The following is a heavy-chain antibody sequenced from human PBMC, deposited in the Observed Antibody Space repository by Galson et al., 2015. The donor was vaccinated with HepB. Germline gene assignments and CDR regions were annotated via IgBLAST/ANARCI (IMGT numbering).Heavy chain of an antibody. CDR1: GFTLSSYW. J-gene: IGHJ4*02. D-gene: IGHD4-23*01. V-gene: IGHV3-53*01. Sequence: SLRLSCAASGFTLSSYWMHRVRQAPGKGLECVSVIYSGGNTYYADSVKGRFTISRDNSKNTLYLQMNSLRAEDTAVYYCARDGRPDYGGMPFDYWGQGTLVTVSS. CDR2: IYSGGNT. CDR3: ARDGRPDYGGMPFDY.